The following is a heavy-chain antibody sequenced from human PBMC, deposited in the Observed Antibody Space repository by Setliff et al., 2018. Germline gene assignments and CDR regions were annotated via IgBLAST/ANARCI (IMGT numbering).Heavy chain of an antibody. CDR3: AGLRGAFDY. CDR2: IYYSGST. Sequence: SETLSLTCAVSGYSISSGYYWGWIRPPPGKGLEWIGYIYYSGSTNYNPSLESRVTISVDTSKNQYSLRLNSATAADTAVYYCAGLRGAFDYWGQGTLVTVSS. CDR1: GYSISSGYY. D-gene: IGHD3-16*01. J-gene: IGHJ4*02. V-gene: IGHV4-38-2*01.